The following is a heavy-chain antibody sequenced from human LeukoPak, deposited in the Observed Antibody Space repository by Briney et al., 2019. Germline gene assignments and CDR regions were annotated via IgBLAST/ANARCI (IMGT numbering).Heavy chain of an antibody. CDR1: GFTFSSYG. D-gene: IGHD2-15*01. J-gene: IGHJ4*02. CDR3: AKDGVDCSGGSCYKISYFDY. V-gene: IGHV3-30*18. Sequence: GGSLRLSCAASGFTFSSYGMHWVRQAPGKGLEWVAVISYDGSNKYYADSVKGRFTISRDNSKNTLYLQMNSLKTEDTAVYYCAKDGVDCSGGSCYKISYFDYWGQGTLVTVSS. CDR2: ISYDGSNK.